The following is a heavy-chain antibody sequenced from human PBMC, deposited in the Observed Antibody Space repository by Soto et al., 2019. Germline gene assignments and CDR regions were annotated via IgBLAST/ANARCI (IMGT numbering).Heavy chain of an antibody. D-gene: IGHD2-8*02. CDR2: IWYDGSNK. J-gene: IGHJ6*04. V-gene: IGHV3-33*06. CDR3: AKDLVANNYSYSVMAV. CDR1: GFTFSSYG. Sequence: PGGSLRLSCAASGFTFSSYGMHWVRQAPGKGLEWVAVIWYDGSNKYYADSVKGRFTISRDNSKNTLYLQMNSLRAEDTAVYYIAKDLVANNYSYSVMAVGGKGTTVPVPS.